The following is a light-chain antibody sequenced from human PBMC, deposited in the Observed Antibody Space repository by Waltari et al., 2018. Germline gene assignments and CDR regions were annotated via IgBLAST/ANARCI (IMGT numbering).Light chain of an antibody. J-gene: IGKJ1*01. V-gene: IGKV3-20*01. CDR3: QHYVRLPVT. CDR1: QRVGRT. Sequence: EIVLTQSPGTLSLSPGERVTLSCRASQRVGRTLVWYQQKPGQAPRLLMYGASSRATGLPDRFSGSGSGTDVSLTISRLEPEDFAVYYCQHYVRLPVTFGQGTKVESK. CDR2: GAS.